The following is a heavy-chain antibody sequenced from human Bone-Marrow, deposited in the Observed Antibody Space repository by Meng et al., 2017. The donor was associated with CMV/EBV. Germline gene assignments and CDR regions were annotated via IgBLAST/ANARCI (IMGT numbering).Heavy chain of an antibody. V-gene: IGHV1-2*02. D-gene: IGHD3-3*01. J-gene: IGHJ3*02. CDR1: GYTFTGYY. Sequence: ASVKVSCKASGYTFTGYYMHWVRQAPGQGLEWMGWINPNSGGTNYAQKFQGRVTMTRDTSISTAYMELSRLRSDDTAVYYCARGLSITIFGVVTASDAFDIWGQGTMVPVSS. CDR3: ARGLSITIFGVVTASDAFDI. CDR2: INPNSGGT.